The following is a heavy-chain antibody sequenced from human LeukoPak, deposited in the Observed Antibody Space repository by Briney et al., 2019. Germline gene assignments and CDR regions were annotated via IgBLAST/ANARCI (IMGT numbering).Heavy chain of an antibody. CDR1: GGSISSGDYY. CDR3: ARGTMVRGVHFDY. D-gene: IGHD3-10*01. V-gene: IGHV4-30-4*01. Sequence: SETLSLTCTVSGGSISSGDYYWSWIRQPPGKGLEWIGYIYYSGSTYYNPPLKSRVTISVDTSKNQFSLKLSSATAADTAVYYRARGTMVRGVHFDYWGQGTLVTVSS. CDR2: IYYSGST. J-gene: IGHJ4*02.